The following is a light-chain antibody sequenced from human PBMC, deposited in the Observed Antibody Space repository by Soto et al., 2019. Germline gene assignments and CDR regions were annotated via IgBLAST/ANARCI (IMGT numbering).Light chain of an antibody. Sequence: VLTQPPSVSAAPGQKVTISCSGSSSNIGNNYVSWYQQLPGTAPKLLIYDNNKRPSGIPDRFSGSKSGTSATLGITGLQTGDEADYYCGTWDSSLSAVFGTGTKVTVL. CDR2: DNN. J-gene: IGLJ1*01. CDR1: SSNIGNNY. V-gene: IGLV1-51*01. CDR3: GTWDSSLSAV.